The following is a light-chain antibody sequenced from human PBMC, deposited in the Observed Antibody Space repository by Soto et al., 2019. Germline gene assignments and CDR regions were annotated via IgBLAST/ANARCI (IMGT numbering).Light chain of an antibody. J-gene: IGLJ1*01. CDR2: RNN. CDR1: SSNIGSNY. Sequence: QSALTQPPSASGTHGRRVTISCSGSSSNIGSNYVYWYQQLPGTAPKLLIYRNNQRPSGVPDRFSGSKSGTSASLAISGLRSEDEADHYCAAWDDSHYVFGTGTKVTVL. CDR3: AAWDDSHYV. V-gene: IGLV1-47*01.